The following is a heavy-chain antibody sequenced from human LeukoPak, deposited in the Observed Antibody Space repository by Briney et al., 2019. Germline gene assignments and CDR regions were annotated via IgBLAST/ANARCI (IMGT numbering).Heavy chain of an antibody. Sequence: GGSLRLSCAASGFTFSSYSLNWVRQAPGKGLEWVSSISSSTSYIYYADSVKGRFTISRDNAKNSLYLQMNSLRAEDTAVYYCARGNGYGSGSYYWGQGTLVTVSP. J-gene: IGHJ4*02. V-gene: IGHV3-21*04. CDR3: ARGNGYGSGSYY. CDR1: GFTFSSYS. CDR2: ISSSTSYI. D-gene: IGHD3-10*01.